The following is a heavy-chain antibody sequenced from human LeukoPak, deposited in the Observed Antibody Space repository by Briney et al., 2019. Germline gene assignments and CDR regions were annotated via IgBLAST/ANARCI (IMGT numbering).Heavy chain of an antibody. D-gene: IGHD3-22*01. CDR3: ARDRGDSSGYYSPTYYFDY. V-gene: IGHV4-4*07. CDR1: GGSISSYY. CDR2: IYTSGST. Sequence: SETLSLTCTASGGSISSYYWSWIRQPAGKGLEWIGRIYTSGSTNYNPSLKSRVTMSVDTSKNQFSLKLSSVTAADTAVYYCARDRGDSSGYYSPTYYFDYWGQGTLVTVSS. J-gene: IGHJ4*02.